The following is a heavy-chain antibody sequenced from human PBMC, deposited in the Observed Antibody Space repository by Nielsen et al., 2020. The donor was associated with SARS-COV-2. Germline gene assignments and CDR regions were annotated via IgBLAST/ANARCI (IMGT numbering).Heavy chain of an antibody. CDR2: ISGSGGST. CDR1: GLTFSSYA. D-gene: IGHD2-15*01. CDR3: AKEEEDPAFDI. J-gene: IGHJ3*02. Sequence: GESLKISCAASGLTFSSYAMSWVRQAPGKGLEWVSAISGSGGSTYYADSVKGRFTISRDNSKNTLYLQMNSLRAEDTAVYYCAKEEEDPAFDIWGQGTMVTVSS. V-gene: IGHV3-23*01.